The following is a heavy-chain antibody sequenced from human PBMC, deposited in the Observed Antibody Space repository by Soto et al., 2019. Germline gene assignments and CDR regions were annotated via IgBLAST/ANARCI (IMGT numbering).Heavy chain of an antibody. CDR3: ATISSFNYGSGIIFDY. V-gene: IGHV1-24*01. J-gene: IGHJ4*02. D-gene: IGHD3-10*01. Sequence: QVQLVQSGAEVKKPGASVKVSCKVSGYTLTELSMHWVRQAPGKGLEWMGGFEPEDGETMYAQKFQGRVTMTEDTSTDTAYMELSGLGSEDTAVYYCATISSFNYGSGIIFDYWGQGTLVTVSS. CDR2: FEPEDGET. CDR1: GYTLTELS.